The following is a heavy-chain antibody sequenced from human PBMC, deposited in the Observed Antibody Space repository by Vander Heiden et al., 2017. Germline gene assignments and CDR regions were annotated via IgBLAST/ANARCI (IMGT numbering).Heavy chain of an antibody. V-gene: IGHV1-69*01. D-gene: IGHD3-9*01. CDR3: AREDCRRFFEHYGMDV. J-gene: IGHJ6*02. Sequence: VQLVQSGAEVKKPGSSVKVSCKAFGATLSTYDNSWLRQAPGQGREWMGGIIPTFGAANYAQKYYCRGTITANESTSTAYMQLSSLRSNDPAVYDGAREDCRRFFEHYGMDVWGQGTTGTVSS. CDR1: GATLSTYD. CDR2: IIPTFGAA.